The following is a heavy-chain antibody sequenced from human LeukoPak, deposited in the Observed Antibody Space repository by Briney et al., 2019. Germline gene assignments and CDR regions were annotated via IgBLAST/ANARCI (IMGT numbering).Heavy chain of an antibody. D-gene: IGHD4-11*01. CDR2: IQQDGSDK. Sequence: GGSLRLSCAASGFTFSSYWMSWVRQAPGKGLEWVANIQQDGSDKYYVDSVKGRFTISRDNAKNSLYLQMNSLRAEDTAVYYCAKYSSTLFDYWGQGTLVTVSS. V-gene: IGHV3-7*03. CDR3: AKYSSTLFDY. J-gene: IGHJ4*02. CDR1: GFTFSSYW.